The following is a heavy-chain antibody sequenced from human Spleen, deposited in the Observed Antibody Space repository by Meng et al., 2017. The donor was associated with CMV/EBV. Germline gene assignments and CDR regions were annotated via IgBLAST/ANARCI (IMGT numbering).Heavy chain of an antibody. V-gene: IGHV4-34*01. CDR1: GGSFSGYY. J-gene: IGHJ4*02. D-gene: IGHD3-10*01. CDR2: INHSGST. Sequence: SETLSLTCAVYGGSFSGYYWSWIRQPPGKGREWVGEINHSGSTHYNPSLRRRVTISVDTSKNQFSLKLSSVTAADTAVYYCARGPPRGPYGYWGQGTLVTVSS. CDR3: ARGPPRGPYGY.